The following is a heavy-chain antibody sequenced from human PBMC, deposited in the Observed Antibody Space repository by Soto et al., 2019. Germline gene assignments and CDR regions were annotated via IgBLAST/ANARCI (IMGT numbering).Heavy chain of an antibody. CDR1: GFTFSGSA. V-gene: IGHV3-73*01. D-gene: IGHD3-22*01. CDR3: TLTYYYDSSGYYYFDY. J-gene: IGHJ4*02. Sequence: PGGSLRLSCAASGFTFSGSAMHWVRQASGKGLEWVGRIRSKANSYATAYAASVKGRFTISRDDSKNTAYLQMNSLKTEDTAVYYCTLTYYYDSSGYYYFDYWGQRTLVTVSS. CDR2: IRSKANSYAT.